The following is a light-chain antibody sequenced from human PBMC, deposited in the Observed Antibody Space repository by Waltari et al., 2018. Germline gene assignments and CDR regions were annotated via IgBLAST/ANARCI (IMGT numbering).Light chain of an antibody. CDR1: SSDVGYYNY. J-gene: IGLJ2*01. Sequence: SALTQPASVSGSPGQSIPISCTGTSSDVGYYNYFSWYQQHPGKAPKLMISDVNKRPSGVSNRFSGSKSGNTASLTISGLQAEDEADYYCSSYTNYATVIFGGGTKLTVL. V-gene: IGLV2-14*01. CDR2: DVN. CDR3: SSYTNYATVI.